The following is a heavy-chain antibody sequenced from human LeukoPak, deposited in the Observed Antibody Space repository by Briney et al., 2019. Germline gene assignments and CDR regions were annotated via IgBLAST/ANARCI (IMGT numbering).Heavy chain of an antibody. CDR1: GGSFSGYY. CDR3: ARGHYDILTGYGKLIPFDI. CDR2: INHSGST. Sequence: PSETLSLTCAVYGGSFSGYYWSWIRQPPGKGLEWIGEINHSGSTNYNPSLKSRVTISVDTSKNQFSLKLSSVTAADTAVYYCARGHYDILTGYGKLIPFDIWGQGTMDADSS. J-gene: IGHJ3*02. V-gene: IGHV4-34*01. D-gene: IGHD3-9*01.